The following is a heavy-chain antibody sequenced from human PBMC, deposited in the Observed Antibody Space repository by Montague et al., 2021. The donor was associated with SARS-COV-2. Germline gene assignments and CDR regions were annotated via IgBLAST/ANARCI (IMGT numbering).Heavy chain of an antibody. CDR2: IYYSGST. CDR3: ATYYDILTGYYIDAFDI. J-gene: IGHJ3*02. V-gene: IGHV4-39*01. CDR1: GGFISSSSYY. Sequence: SETLSLTCTVSGGFISSSSYYWGWIRQPPGTGLEWIGCIYYSGSTYSNLSLKSRVTISVDTSKNQFSLKLSSVTAADTAVYYCATYYDILTGYYIDAFDIWGQGTMVTVSS. D-gene: IGHD3-9*01.